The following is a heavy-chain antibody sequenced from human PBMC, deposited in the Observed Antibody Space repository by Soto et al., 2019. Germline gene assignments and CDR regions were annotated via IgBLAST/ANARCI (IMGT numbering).Heavy chain of an antibody. V-gene: IGHV3-73*02. CDR2: IRTKPNNYAT. D-gene: IGHD5-18*01. J-gene: IGHJ4*02. CDR3: TSPEDPYGYTEAFDS. CDR1: GFSFSGTA. Sequence: DVQLVESGGGLVQPGGSLKLSCATSGFSFSGTAMHWVRQASGKGLEWVGRIRTKPNNYATTYAASVTGRFTISRDDSKNTVYLQMNRLKTEDTAVYYCTSPEDPYGYTEAFDSWGQGALVTVS.